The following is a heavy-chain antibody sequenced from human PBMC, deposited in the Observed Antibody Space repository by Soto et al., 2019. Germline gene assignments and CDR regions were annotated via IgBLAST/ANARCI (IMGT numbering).Heavy chain of an antibody. CDR3: ARDRVPAANAGYGMDV. J-gene: IGHJ6*02. D-gene: IGHD2-2*01. Sequence: GGSLRLSCAASGFTFSSYAMHRVRQAPGKGLEWVAVISYDGSNKYYADSVKGRFTISRDNSKNTLYLQMNSLRAEDTAVYYCARDRVPAANAGYGMDVWGQGTTVTVSS. CDR2: ISYDGSNK. CDR1: GFTFSSYA. V-gene: IGHV3-30-3*01.